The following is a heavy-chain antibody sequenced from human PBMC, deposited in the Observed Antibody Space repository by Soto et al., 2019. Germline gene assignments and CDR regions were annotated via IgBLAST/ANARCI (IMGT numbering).Heavy chain of an antibody. V-gene: IGHV4-31*03. Sequence: SETLSLTCTVSGGSISSGGYYWSWIRQHPGKGLEWIGYIYYSGSTYYNPSLKSRVTISVDTSKNQFSLKLSSVTAADTAVYYCARGQPRSWYRGYNWFDPWGQGTLVTSPQ. CDR3: ARGQPRSWYRGYNWFDP. CDR2: IYYSGST. CDR1: GGSISSGGYY. D-gene: IGHD6-13*01. J-gene: IGHJ5*02.